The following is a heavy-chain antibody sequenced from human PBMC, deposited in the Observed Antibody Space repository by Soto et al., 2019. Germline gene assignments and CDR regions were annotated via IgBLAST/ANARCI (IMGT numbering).Heavy chain of an antibody. J-gene: IGHJ6*02. V-gene: IGHV4-59*01. D-gene: IGHD3-3*01. Sequence: SETLSLTCTVSGGSISSYYWSWIRQPPGKGLEWIGYIYYSGSTNYNPSLKSRVTISVDTSKNQFSLKLSSVTAADTAVYYCARDRAFWSGSYYYYGMDVWGQGTTVTVSS. CDR1: GGSISSYY. CDR2: IYYSGST. CDR3: ARDRAFWSGSYYYYGMDV.